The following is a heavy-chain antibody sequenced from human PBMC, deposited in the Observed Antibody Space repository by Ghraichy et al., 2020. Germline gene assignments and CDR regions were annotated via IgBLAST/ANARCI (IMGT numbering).Heavy chain of an antibody. V-gene: IGHV3-73*01. D-gene: IGHD2-15*01. J-gene: IGHJ2*01. CDR3: TRHGKEDCSGGSCYSYWHFDL. CDR2: IRSKANSYAT. Sequence: GGSLRLSCAASGFTFSSYGMHWVRQASGKGLEWVGRIRSKANSYATAYAASVKGRFTISRDDSKNTAYLQMNSLKTEDTAVYYCTRHGKEDCSGGSCYSYWHFDLWGRGTLVTVSS. CDR1: GFTFSSYG.